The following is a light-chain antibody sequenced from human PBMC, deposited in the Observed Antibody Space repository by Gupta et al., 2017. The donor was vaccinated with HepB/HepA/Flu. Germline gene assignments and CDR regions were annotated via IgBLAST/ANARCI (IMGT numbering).Light chain of an antibody. Sequence: QAVLPPPPSASGPPAPSVTISCPGTNTDVGSYNFVSWFQQRPGKAPRLLIYEVPQRPSGVPDRFSDSKSGNTASLTVSELQDDDEADYYCFSDASGDNWVFGTGTKVTVL. CDR2: EVP. CDR3: FSDASGDNWV. CDR1: NTDVGSYNF. V-gene: IGLV2-8*01. J-gene: IGLJ1*01.